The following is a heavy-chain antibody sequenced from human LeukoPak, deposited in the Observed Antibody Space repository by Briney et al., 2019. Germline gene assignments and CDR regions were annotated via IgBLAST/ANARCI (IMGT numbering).Heavy chain of an antibody. CDR1: GGSISSYY. Sequence: PSETLSLTCTVSGGSISSYYWSWIRQPPGKGLEWIGYIYYSGSTNYNPSLKSRVTISVDTSKNQFSLKLSSVTAADTAVYYCARVYYDSSGYGYYFDYWGQGTLVTVSS. J-gene: IGHJ4*02. CDR3: ARVYYDSSGYGYYFDY. V-gene: IGHV4-59*08. CDR2: IYYSGST. D-gene: IGHD3-22*01.